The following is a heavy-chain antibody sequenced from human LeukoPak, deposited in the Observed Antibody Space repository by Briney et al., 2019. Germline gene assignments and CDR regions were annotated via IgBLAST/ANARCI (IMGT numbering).Heavy chain of an antibody. Sequence: PSETLSLTCTVSGGSISSGDYYWSWIRQPPGKGLEWIGYIYYSGSTYYNPSLKSRVTISVDTSKNQFSLKLSSVTAADTAVYYCASNDFWSGLPFDPWGQGTLATVSS. V-gene: IGHV4-30-4*01. J-gene: IGHJ5*02. CDR3: ASNDFWSGLPFDP. CDR1: GGSISSGDYY. CDR2: IYYSGST. D-gene: IGHD3-3*01.